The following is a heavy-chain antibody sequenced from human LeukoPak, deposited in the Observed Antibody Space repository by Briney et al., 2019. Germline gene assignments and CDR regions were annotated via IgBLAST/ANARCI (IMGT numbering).Heavy chain of an antibody. Sequence: ASVKVSCKTSGYTSTNYGISWVRQAPGQGLEWMGWISAYNGNTNFAQKLQGRVTLTTDTSTGTAYMELRSLRSDDTAVYYCAGFYYDSSGYPRPWFDPWGQGTLVTVSP. D-gene: IGHD3-22*01. J-gene: IGHJ5*02. V-gene: IGHV1-18*01. CDR3: AGFYYDSSGYPRPWFDP. CDR2: ISAYNGNT. CDR1: GYTSTNYG.